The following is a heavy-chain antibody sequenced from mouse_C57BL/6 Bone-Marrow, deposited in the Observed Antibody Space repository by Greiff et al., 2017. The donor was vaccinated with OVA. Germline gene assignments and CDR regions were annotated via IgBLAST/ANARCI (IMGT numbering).Heavy chain of an antibody. CDR2: IYPRSGNT. V-gene: IGHV1-81*01. Sequence: VQLQQSGAELARPGASVKLSCKASGYTFTSYGISWVKQRTGQGLEWIGEIYPRSGNTYYNEKFKGKATLTADESSSTAYMELRSLTSEDSAVYFCARHYGRGGVYYFDYWGQGTTLTVSS. CDR1: GYTFTSYG. D-gene: IGHD1-2*01. CDR3: ARHYGRGGVYYFDY. J-gene: IGHJ2*01.